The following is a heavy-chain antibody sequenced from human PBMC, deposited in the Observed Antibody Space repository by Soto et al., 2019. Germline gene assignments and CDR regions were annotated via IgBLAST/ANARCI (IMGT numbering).Heavy chain of an antibody. J-gene: IGHJ6*02. Sequence: SVKVSCKASGGTFSSYAISWVRQAHGQGLEWMGGIIPIFGTANYAQKFQGRVTITADESTSTAYMELSSLRSEDTAVYYCATLTRDYGGDYYYYGMDVWGQGTTVTVSS. CDR3: ATLTRDYGGDYYYYGMDV. V-gene: IGHV1-69*13. CDR2: IIPIFGTA. CDR1: GGTFSSYA. D-gene: IGHD4-17*01.